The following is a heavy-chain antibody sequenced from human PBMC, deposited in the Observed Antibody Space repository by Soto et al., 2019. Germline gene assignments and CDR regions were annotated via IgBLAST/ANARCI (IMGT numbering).Heavy chain of an antibody. D-gene: IGHD4-4*01. CDR1: GYTFTSYD. CDR3: ARGRSNGTYYYYYYYMDV. V-gene: IGHV1-8*01. CDR2: MNPNSGNT. J-gene: IGHJ6*03. Sequence: GASVKVSCKASGYTFTSYDINWVRQATGQGLEWMGWMNPNSGNTGYAQKFQGRVTMTRNTSISTAYMELSSLRSEDTAVYYCARGRSNGTYYYYYYYMDVWGKGTTVTVSS.